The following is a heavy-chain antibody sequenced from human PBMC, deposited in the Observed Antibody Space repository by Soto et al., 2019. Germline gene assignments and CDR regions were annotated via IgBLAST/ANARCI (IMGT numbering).Heavy chain of an antibody. J-gene: IGHJ3*02. Sequence: TGGSLSLSCAASGFPFTSYSMNWVRQAPGKGLEWVSYIRGTTHYADSVKGRFTISRDNARSSLYLQMNSLRADDTAVYYCARDDSFAFDIWGQGTMVTVSS. V-gene: IGHV3-48*01. CDR1: GFPFTSYS. CDR3: ARDDSFAFDI. CDR2: IRGTT. D-gene: IGHD2-21*01.